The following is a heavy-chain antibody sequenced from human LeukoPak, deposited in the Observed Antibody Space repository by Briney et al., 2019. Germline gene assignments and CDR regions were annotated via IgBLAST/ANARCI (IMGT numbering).Heavy chain of an antibody. CDR1: GYTFTSYG. V-gene: IGHV1-18*01. D-gene: IGHD3-3*01. CDR2: ISAYNGNT. CDR3: ARLATYYDFWSGYHNWFDP. Sequence: ASVKVSCKASGYTFTSYGISWVRQAPGQGLEWMGWISAYNGNTNYAQKLQGRVTMTTDTSTSTAYMELRSLRSDDTAVYYCARLATYYDFWSGYHNWFDPWGQGTLVTVSS. J-gene: IGHJ5*02.